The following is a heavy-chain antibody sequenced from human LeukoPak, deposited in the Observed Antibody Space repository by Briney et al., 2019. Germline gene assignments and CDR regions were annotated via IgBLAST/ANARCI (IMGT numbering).Heavy chain of an antibody. CDR3: ARLTRRFYGMDV. J-gene: IGHJ6*02. V-gene: IGHV4-34*01. CDR2: INHSGST. Sequence: PSETLSLTCAVYGGSFSGYYWSWIRQPPGKGLEWIGEINHSGSTNYNPSLKSRVTISVDTSKNQFSLKLSSVTAADTAVYYCARLTRRFYGMDVWGQGTTVTVSS. D-gene: IGHD3-3*01. CDR1: GGSFSGYY.